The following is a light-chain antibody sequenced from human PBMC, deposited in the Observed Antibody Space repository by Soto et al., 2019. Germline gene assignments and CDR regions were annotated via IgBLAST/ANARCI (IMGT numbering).Light chain of an antibody. CDR2: GAS. CDR1: QSVSSN. V-gene: IGKV3-15*01. J-gene: IGKJ1*01. Sequence: EVVMTQSPDTLSVSPGETATLSCRASQSVSSNLAWYQQKLGQAPRLLIYGASTRATGISARFSGSGSGTEFTLTITSLQSEDFAIYYCQQYNNWPPWTFGQGTKVEIK. CDR3: QQYNNWPPWT.